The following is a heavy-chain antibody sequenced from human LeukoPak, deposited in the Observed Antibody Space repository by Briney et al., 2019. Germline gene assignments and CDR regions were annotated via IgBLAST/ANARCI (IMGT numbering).Heavy chain of an antibody. Sequence: PGGPLRLSCAASGFTFSSYSMNWVRQAPGKGLEWVSSISSSSSYIYYADSVKGRFTISRDNAKNSLYLQMNSLRAEDTAVYYCARSGATVTKFDYWGQGTLVTVSS. J-gene: IGHJ4*02. D-gene: IGHD4-17*01. V-gene: IGHV3-21*01. CDR1: GFTFSSYS. CDR3: ARSGATVTKFDY. CDR2: ISSSSSYI.